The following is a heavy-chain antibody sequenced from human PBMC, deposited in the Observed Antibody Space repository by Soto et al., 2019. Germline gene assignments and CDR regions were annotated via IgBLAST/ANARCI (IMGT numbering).Heavy chain of an antibody. CDR3: ASRSPALDY. V-gene: IGHV3-33*01. CDR1: GFTFSSFG. D-gene: IGHD2-2*01. Sequence: QVQLVESGGGVVQPGRSLRLSCAASGFTFSSFGMHWVRQAPGRGLEWVAVIWHDGGNKYYADFVKGRFTISRDNSKNTLYLQMNSLRAEDTAVYYCASRSPALDYWGQGTLVTVSS. J-gene: IGHJ4*02. CDR2: IWHDGGNK.